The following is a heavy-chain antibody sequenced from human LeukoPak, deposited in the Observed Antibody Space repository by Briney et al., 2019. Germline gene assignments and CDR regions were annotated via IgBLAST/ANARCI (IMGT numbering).Heavy chain of an antibody. CDR3: ARHVSRTTNVDY. J-gene: IGHJ4*02. V-gene: IGHV4-59*08. CDR2: IYYSGST. Sequence: SETLSLTCTVSGGSISSYYWSWIRQPPGKGLEWFGYIYYSGSTNYNPSLKSRVTISVDTSKNQFSLKLSSVTAADTAVYYCARHVSRTTNVDYWGQGTLVTVSS. CDR1: GGSISSYY. D-gene: IGHD4-17*01.